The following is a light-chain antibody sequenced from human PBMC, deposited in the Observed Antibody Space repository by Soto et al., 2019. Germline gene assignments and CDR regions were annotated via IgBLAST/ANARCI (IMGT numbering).Light chain of an antibody. J-gene: IGKJ3*01. CDR3: QQHDDAPFT. CDR1: QSVGSSY. Sequence: EIVLTQSPGTLSLSPGERATLSCRASQSVGSSYLAWYQQRPGQAPRLLIYGTSSRATGIPDRFSGSGSGTEFTRTITRLEPEDSAVYYCQQHDDAPFTFDPGTKVDLK. V-gene: IGKV3-20*01. CDR2: GTS.